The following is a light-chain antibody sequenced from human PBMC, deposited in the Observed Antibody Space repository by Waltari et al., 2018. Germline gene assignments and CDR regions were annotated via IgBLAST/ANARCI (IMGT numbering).Light chain of an antibody. J-gene: IGLJ3*02. V-gene: IGLV1-47*01. CDR2: KKN. Sequence: SVLTQPPSASGTPGQTVPIPCSGSSSNIGGNFVYWYQQLPGMAPQLLIYKKNQRPSGVPDRFSGSKSGTSASLAISGLRSDDEAEYYCAAWDDNLTGPLFGGGTKVTVL. CDR1: SSNIGGNF. CDR3: AAWDDNLTGPL.